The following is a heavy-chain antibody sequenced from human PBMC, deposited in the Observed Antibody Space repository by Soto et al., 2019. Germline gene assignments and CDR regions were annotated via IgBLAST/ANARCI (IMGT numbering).Heavy chain of an antibody. CDR1: GITFSKAW. CDR2: IKSKSDGGTT. CDR3: PTNVYGHYGMDA. Sequence: EVQLVESGGGLVKPGGSLRLSCAASGITFSKAWMNWVRQSPGKGLGWVGRIKSKSDGGTTDYAAPVKGRFTISRDDSKNTLCLQMNSLRTEDTAVYYCPTNVYGHYGMDAWGQGTTVTVSS. V-gene: IGHV3-15*01. J-gene: IGHJ6*02. D-gene: IGHD4-17*01.